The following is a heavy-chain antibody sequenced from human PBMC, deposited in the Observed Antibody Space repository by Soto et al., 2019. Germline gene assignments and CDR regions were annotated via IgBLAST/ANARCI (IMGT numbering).Heavy chain of an antibody. V-gene: IGHV3-48*03. D-gene: IGHD3-10*01. CDR3: ARAAGIMTRGFHGMDV. CDR1: GFAFSSYE. CDR2: ISSTASTI. J-gene: IGHJ6*02. Sequence: GGSLRLSCAASGFAFSSYEMNWVRQSPGKGLEWLSYISSTASTIHYADSVKGRFTISRGNANNSVYLQMNSLTADDSAVYYCARAAGIMTRGFHGMDVWGQGTTVTVSS.